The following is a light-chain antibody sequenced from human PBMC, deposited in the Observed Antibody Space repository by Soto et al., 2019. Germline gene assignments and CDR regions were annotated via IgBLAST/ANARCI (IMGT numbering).Light chain of an antibody. J-gene: IGKJ1*01. Sequence: DIQMTQSPSSLSASVGDRVTITCRASQNVNSYLNWYQQKQGKAPTLLIYGASSLQSGVPSRFSGSGSGTDFTLTISSLQPEDFVTYYCQQSNGTPRTFGQGTKVEV. CDR2: GAS. V-gene: IGKV1-39*01. CDR1: QNVNSY. CDR3: QQSNGTPRT.